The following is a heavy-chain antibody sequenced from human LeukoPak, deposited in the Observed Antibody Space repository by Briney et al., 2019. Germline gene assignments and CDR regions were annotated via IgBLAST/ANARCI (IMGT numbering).Heavy chain of an antibody. D-gene: IGHD2-2*01. CDR3: ARGRYCSSSSCYFVFDI. J-gene: IGHJ3*02. CDR1: GDSISSYY. Sequence: SETLTLTCTVSGDSISSYYWSWIRRPPGKGLEWIGYIYYSGSTNYNPSLKSRVTISVDTSKNQFSLKLTSVTAADTAVYYCARGRYCSSSSCYFVFDIWGQGTMVTVSS. V-gene: IGHV4-59*01. CDR2: IYYSGST.